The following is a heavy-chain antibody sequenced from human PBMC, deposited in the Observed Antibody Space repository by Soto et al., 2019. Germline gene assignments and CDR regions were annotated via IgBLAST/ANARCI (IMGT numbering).Heavy chain of an antibody. Sequence: EVQLLESGGGLVQPGGSLRLSCAASGFTFSSYAMTWVRQTPGQGLRWVSTVTAGGDNTYHADSAKGRFTISRDTSKNTLYLQMNSLRVEDTAIYHCARLYSRAYDIWGQGTMVTVSS. CDR3: ARLYSRAYDI. CDR1: GFTFSSYA. CDR2: VTAGGDNT. J-gene: IGHJ3*02. D-gene: IGHD2-15*01. V-gene: IGHV3-23*01.